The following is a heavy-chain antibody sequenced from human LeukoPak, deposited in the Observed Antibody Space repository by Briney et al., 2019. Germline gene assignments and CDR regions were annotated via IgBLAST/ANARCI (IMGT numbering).Heavy chain of an antibody. D-gene: IGHD3-9*01. J-gene: IGHJ4*02. CDR3: ARSGRSDILTGYTFDY. V-gene: IGHV4-30-2*01. CDR1: GGSISSGGYS. CDR2: IYHSGST. Sequence: PSQTLSLTCAVSGGSISSGGYSWSWIRQPPGKGLEWIGYIYHSGSTSYNPSLKSRVTISVDMSKNQFSLKLSSVTAADTAVYCCARSGRSDILTGYTFDYWGQGTLVNVSS.